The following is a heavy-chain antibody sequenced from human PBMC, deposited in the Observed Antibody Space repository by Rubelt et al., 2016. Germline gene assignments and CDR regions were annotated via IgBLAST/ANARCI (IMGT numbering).Heavy chain of an antibody. Sequence: GIHWVRQAPGKGLEWVAVICYDGSNKYYADSVKGRFTISRDNSKNTLYLQMNSLRAEDTAVYYCASDTVVMHTLDYWGQGTLVTVSS. CDR3: ASDTVVMHTLDY. CDR2: ICYDGSNK. V-gene: IGHV3-33*01. D-gene: IGHD4-23*01. CDR1: G. J-gene: IGHJ4*02.